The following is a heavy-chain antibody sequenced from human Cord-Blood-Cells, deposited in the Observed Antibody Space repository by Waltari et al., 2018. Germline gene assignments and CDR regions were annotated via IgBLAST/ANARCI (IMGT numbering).Heavy chain of an antibody. CDR3: ARRRSSSSWYFDL. CDR2: IYYSGRT. CDR1: GGSIRSSSYY. D-gene: IGHD6-6*01. V-gene: IGHV4-39*01. Sequence: QLQLQESGPGLVKPSETLSLTCTVSGGSIRSSSYYWGWIRQPPGKGLEWSGSIYYSGRTYYNPSLKSRVSISVDTSKNQFSLKLSSVTAADTAVYYCARRRSSSSWYFDLWGRGTLVTVSS. J-gene: IGHJ2*01.